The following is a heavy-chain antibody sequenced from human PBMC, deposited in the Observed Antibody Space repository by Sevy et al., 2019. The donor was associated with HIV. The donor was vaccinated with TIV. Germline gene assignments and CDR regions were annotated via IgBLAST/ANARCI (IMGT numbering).Heavy chain of an antibody. D-gene: IGHD2-15*01. CDR2: IGRSGSP. CDR1: GVSFGDYS. V-gene: IGHV4-34*01. J-gene: IGHJ6*03. Sequence: SETLSLTCAVYGVSFGDYSWTWIRQSPGKGLEWIGEIGRSGSPNLNPSLNTRVTISVDMSKSQFSLKLSSVTAADTAVYYCARSLGRIFVSDYYYMDVWGKGTTVTVSS. CDR3: ARSLGRIFVSDYYYMDV.